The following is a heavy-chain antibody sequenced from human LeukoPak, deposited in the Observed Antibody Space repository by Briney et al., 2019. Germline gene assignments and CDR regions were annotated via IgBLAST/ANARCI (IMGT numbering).Heavy chain of an antibody. CDR1: GFAFNGYP. CDR2: ISYVEGDV. J-gene: IGHJ6*03. D-gene: IGHD1/OR15-1a*01. CDR3: GRAGGAWSRTHYYYYMDV. Sequence: PGGSLRLSCAASGFAFNGYPMCWVRQAPGKGLEWLAFISYVEGDVLYADSVKGRFTISRDDSKSTLLLKGKSLRPEATALYSCGRAGGAWSRTHYYYYMDVWGKGTTVTVSS. V-gene: IGHV3-30*01.